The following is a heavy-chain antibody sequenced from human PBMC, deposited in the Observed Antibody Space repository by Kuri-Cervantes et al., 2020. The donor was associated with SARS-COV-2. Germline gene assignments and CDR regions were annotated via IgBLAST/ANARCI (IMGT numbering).Heavy chain of an antibody. D-gene: IGHD3-22*01. CDR2: INPNSGGT. V-gene: IGHV1-2*06. CDR1: GYTFTSYG. Sequence: ASVKVCCKASGYTFTSYGISWVRQAPGQGLEWMGRINPNSGGTNYAQNFQGRVTMTRDTSISTAYMELSSLRSDDTAFYYCATVGDYYDSSAYFEYWGQGTLVTVSS. J-gene: IGHJ4*02. CDR3: ATVGDYYDSSAYFEY.